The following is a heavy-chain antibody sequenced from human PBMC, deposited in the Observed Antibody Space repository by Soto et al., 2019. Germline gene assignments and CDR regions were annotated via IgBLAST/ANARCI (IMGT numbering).Heavy chain of an antibody. D-gene: IGHD3-16*02. CDR3: AKYEYRDNGGHFDY. J-gene: IGHJ4*02. V-gene: IGHV5-51*01. CDR1: GYIFTSYW. CDR2: IYPGDSDT. Sequence: GESLKISCKGSGYIFTSYWIGWVRQMPGKGLEWMGIIYPGDSDTRYSPPFQGQVTISVDRSISTAYVQWSSLKASDTAMYYCAKYEYRDNGGHFDYWGQGTPVTVSS.